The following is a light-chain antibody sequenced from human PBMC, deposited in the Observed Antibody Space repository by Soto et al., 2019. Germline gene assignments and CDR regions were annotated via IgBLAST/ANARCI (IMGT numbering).Light chain of an antibody. CDR2: AAS. CDR1: QSISSL. J-gene: IGKJ2*01. CDR3: QQYNT. Sequence: DIQMTQSPSTLSASVGDRVTITCRASQSISSLMAWYQQKPGKAPKLLIYAASTLESGVSSRFSGSASGTEFTLTISSLQPDDSATYFCQQYNTFGQGTKLEIK. V-gene: IGKV1-5*01.